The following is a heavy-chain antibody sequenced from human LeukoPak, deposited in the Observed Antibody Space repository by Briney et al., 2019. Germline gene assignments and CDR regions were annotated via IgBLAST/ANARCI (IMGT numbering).Heavy chain of an antibody. CDR3: ARDSWSITMIEDAFDI. CDR2: ISAYNGNT. CDR1: GGSFSSYA. V-gene: IGHV1-18*01. Sequence: ASVKVSCKASGGSFSSYAISWVRQAPGQGLEWMGWISAYNGNTNYAQKLQGRVTMTTDTSTSTAYMELRSLRSDDTAVYYCARDSWSITMIEDAFDIWGQGTMVTVSS. D-gene: IGHD3-22*01. J-gene: IGHJ3*02.